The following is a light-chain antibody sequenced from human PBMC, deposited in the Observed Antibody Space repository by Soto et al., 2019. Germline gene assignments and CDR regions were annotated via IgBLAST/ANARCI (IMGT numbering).Light chain of an antibody. CDR1: QSISSY. V-gene: IGKV1-39*01. Sequence: DIQMTQSPSSLSASVGDRVTITCRASQSISSYLNWYQQKPGKAPKLLIYAASSLQSGAPSRFSGSASGTDFPHTISSLHPEDLANYYCQQSYSTPLTSGGGTKGEIK. CDR3: QQSYSTPLT. J-gene: IGKJ4*01. CDR2: AAS.